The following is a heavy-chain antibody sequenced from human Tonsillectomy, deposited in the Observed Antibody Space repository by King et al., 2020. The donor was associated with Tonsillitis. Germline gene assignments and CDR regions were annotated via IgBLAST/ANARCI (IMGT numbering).Heavy chain of an antibody. Sequence: QLQESGPGLVKPSETLSLTCTVSGGSINSISYYWGWIRQPPGGGLEWIASISYSGSTYYNPSLKSRVTISVDTSKNQFSLKLSSVTAADTAVYWCARHSGGSYQGGWFVPWGQGTLVTVSS. CDR3: ARHSGGSYQGGWFVP. CDR2: ISYSGST. CDR1: GGSINSISYY. J-gene: IGHJ5*02. D-gene: IGHD1-26*01. V-gene: IGHV4-39*01.